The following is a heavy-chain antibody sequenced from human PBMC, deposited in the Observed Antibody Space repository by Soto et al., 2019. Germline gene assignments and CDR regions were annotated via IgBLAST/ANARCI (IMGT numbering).Heavy chain of an antibody. CDR2: SNHSGST. Sequence: QVQLQQWGAGLLKPSETLSLTCAFYGVSFSGYYWSWIRPPPVKGQDWLGESNHSGSTNYNPSLKRLVTITEDTSKNQCSLKLSSVTDADTAVYYCERALAEWFGEERSYYYYMDFWGKGTTVTVSS. J-gene: IGHJ6*03. CDR3: ERALAEWFGEERSYYYYMDF. D-gene: IGHD3-10*01. V-gene: IGHV4-34*01. CDR1: GVSFSGYY.